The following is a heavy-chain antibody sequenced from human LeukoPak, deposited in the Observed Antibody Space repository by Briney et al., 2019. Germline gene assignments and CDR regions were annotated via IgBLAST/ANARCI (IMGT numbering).Heavy chain of an antibody. J-gene: IGHJ4*02. D-gene: IGHD4-17*01. V-gene: IGHV4-38-2*02. CDR3: ARYAQMTTVTTYADY. Sequence: SETLSLTCTVSGYSISSGYYWGWIRQPPGKGLEWIGSIYHSGRTFYNPSLKSRVTISVDTSKNQFSLKLSSVTAADTAVYYCARYAQMTTVTTYADYWGQGTLVTVSS. CDR1: GYSISSGYY. CDR2: IYHSGRT.